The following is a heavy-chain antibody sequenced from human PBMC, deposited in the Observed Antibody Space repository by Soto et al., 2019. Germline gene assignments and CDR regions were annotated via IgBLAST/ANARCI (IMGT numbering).Heavy chain of an antibody. CDR2: ISAYNGNT. CDR3: AREYYYDSSGYKYYYYGMDV. Sequence: GASVKVSCKASGYTITSYGSSWVRQAPGQGLEWMGWISAYNGNTNYAQKLQGRVTMTTDTSTSTAYMELRSLRSDDTAVYYCAREYYYDSSGYKYYYYGMDVWGQGTTVTVSS. V-gene: IGHV1-18*01. D-gene: IGHD3-22*01. J-gene: IGHJ6*02. CDR1: GYTITSYG.